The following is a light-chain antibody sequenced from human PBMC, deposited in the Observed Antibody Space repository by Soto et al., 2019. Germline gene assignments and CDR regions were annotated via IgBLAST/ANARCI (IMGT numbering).Light chain of an antibody. J-gene: IGKJ4*01. CDR1: QTVSRF. CDR2: DAS. V-gene: IGKV3-11*01. CDR3: QQRSNWPPLT. Sequence: EIVLTQSPATLSLSPGERATLSCRASQTVSRFLAWYQRRPGQAPRLLIYDASNRASDIPARFSGSGSGTDFTLTISSLEPEDSGVYYCQQRSNWPPLTFGGGTKVEIK.